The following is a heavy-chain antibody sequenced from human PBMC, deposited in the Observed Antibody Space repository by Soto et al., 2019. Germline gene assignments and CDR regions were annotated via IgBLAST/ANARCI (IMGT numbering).Heavy chain of an antibody. Sequence: SVKVSCKASGGTFSSYAISWVRQAPGQWLEWMGGIIPIFGTANYAQKFQGRVTITADESTSTAYMELSSLRSEDTAVYYCARETARLTYNWFDPWGQGTLVTVSS. V-gene: IGHV1-69*13. J-gene: IGHJ5*02. CDR3: ARETARLTYNWFDP. D-gene: IGHD6-6*01. CDR2: IIPIFGTA. CDR1: GGTFSSYA.